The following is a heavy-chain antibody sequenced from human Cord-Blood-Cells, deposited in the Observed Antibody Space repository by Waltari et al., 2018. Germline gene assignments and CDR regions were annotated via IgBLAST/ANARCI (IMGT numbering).Heavy chain of an antibody. Sequence: QVQLVQSGAEVKKPGSSVKVSCKASGGTFSSYAISWVRQAPGQGLEWMGGILPIFVTATSAQKCQGRVTITADESTSTAYMELSSLRSEDTAVYYCASRGELNWGCERLLAPFDYWGQGTLVTVSS. J-gene: IGHJ4*02. V-gene: IGHV1-69*12. CDR2: ILPIFVTA. D-gene: IGHD7-27*01. CDR3: ASRGELNWGCERLLAPFDY. CDR1: GGTFSSYA.